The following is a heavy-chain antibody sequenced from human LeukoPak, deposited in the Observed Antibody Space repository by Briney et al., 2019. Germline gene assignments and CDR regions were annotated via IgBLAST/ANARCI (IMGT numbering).Heavy chain of an antibody. CDR2: IYSGGST. Sequence: GGSLRLSCAAHGFTVSSNYMSWVRQAPGKGLEWVSVIYSGGSTYYADSVKGRFTISRDNAKNSLYLQMNSLRAEDTAVYYCAFSGSYSEYFQHWGQGTLVTVSS. V-gene: IGHV3-53*01. CDR3: AFSGSYSEYFQH. CDR1: GFTVSSNY. J-gene: IGHJ1*01. D-gene: IGHD1-26*01.